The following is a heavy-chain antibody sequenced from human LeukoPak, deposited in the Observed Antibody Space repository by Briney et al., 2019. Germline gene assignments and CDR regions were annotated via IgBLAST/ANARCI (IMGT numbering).Heavy chain of an antibody. J-gene: IGHJ4*02. CDR2: ISWGGGSI. CDR1: GFTFDDYA. CDR3: ARGYSSSGTDFDY. V-gene: IGHV3-9*01. D-gene: IGHD6-13*01. Sequence: PGRSLRLSCAASGFTFDDYAMHWVRQAPGKGLEWVWVISWGGGSIGYGDSVKGRVTISRDNANNSRYLQMSSLRAEDTALYYSARGYSSSGTDFDYWGRGTQATVSS.